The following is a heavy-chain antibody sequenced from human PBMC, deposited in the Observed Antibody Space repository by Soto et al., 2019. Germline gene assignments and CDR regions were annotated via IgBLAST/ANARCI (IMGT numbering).Heavy chain of an antibody. Sequence: GASVKVSCKASGYTFTSYGISWVRQAPGQGLEWMGWISAYNGNTNYAQKLQGRVTMTTDTSTSTAYMELRSLRSDDTAVYYCARDKELYDSSGYYYVFDYWGQGTLVTVSS. V-gene: IGHV1-18*01. CDR3: ARDKELYDSSGYYYVFDY. CDR2: ISAYNGNT. J-gene: IGHJ4*02. CDR1: GYTFTSYG. D-gene: IGHD3-22*01.